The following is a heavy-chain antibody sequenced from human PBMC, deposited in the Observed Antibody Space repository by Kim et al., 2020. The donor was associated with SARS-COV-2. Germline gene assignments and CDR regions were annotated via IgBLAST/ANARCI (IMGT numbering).Heavy chain of an antibody. V-gene: IGHV4-59*13. CDR3: ARAGLDSTYSRGRVGYFQH. Sequence: SETLSLTCTVSGGSISSYYWSWIRQPPGKGLEWIGYIYYSGSTNYNPSLKSRVTISVDTSKNQFSLKLSSVTAADTAVYYCARAGLDSTYSRGRVGYFQHWGQGTLVTVSS. CDR2: IYYSGST. CDR1: GGSISSYY. D-gene: IGHD6-19*01. J-gene: IGHJ1*01.